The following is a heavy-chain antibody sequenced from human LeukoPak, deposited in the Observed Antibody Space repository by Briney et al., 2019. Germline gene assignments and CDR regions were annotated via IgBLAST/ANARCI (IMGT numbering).Heavy chain of an antibody. V-gene: IGHV4-4*07. Sequence: SETLSLTCTVSGGSISSYYWSWIRQPAGKGLEWIGRIYTSGSTNYNPSLKSRVTMSVDTCKNQFSLKLSSVTAADTAVYYCARDPGYSSGWLRPFDYWGQGTLVTVSS. CDR2: IYTSGST. J-gene: IGHJ4*02. CDR1: GGSISSYY. D-gene: IGHD6-19*01. CDR3: ARDPGYSSGWLRPFDY.